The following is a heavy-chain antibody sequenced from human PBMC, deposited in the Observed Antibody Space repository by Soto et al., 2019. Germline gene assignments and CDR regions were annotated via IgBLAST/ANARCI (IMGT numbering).Heavy chain of an antibody. J-gene: IGHJ4*02. CDR1: GFTFSSYG. CDR2: ISYDESNE. V-gene: IGHV3-30*18. Sequence: GGSLRLSCASSGFTFSSYGMHWVRQAPGKGLEWVAVISYDESNEYYADSVKGRFTIPRDNSKNTLFLQMNSLRAEDTALYYCAKEANSGYQYYFDYWGQGTLVTVSS. D-gene: IGHD3-22*01. CDR3: AKEANSGYQYYFDY.